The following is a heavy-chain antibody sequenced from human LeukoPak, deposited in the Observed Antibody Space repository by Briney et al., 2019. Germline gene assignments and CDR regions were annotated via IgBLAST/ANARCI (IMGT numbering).Heavy chain of an antibody. Sequence: LSLTCTVSGGSISSGDYYWSWVRQAPGKGLEWVSAISGSGGSTYYADSVKGRFTISRDNSKNTLYLQMNSPRAEDTAVYYCAKDLLKESTGGSSDYWGQGTLVTVSS. D-gene: IGHD2-15*01. CDR3: AKDLLKESTGGSSDY. CDR1: GGSISSGDYY. CDR2: ISGSGGST. V-gene: IGHV3-23*01. J-gene: IGHJ4*02.